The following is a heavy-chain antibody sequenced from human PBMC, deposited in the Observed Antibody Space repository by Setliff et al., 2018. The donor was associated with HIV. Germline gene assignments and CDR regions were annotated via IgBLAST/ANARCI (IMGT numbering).Heavy chain of an antibody. V-gene: IGHV4-38-2*02. CDR3: ARGYTSGYLDY. D-gene: IGHD6-19*01. CDR2: IHHSGSS. J-gene: IGHJ4*02. CDR1: DYAFTAGYL. Sequence: SETLSLTCCVSDYAFTAGYLWGWFRQPPGKGLEWIASIHHSGSSYYMPSLRSRVTISVNTSKNQFSLNLGSVTAADTAVYYCARGYTSGYLDYWGQGSLVTVSS.